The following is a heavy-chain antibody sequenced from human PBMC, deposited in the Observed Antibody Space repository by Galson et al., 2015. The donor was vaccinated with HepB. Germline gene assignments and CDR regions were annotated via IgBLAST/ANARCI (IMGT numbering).Heavy chain of an antibody. D-gene: IGHD3-9*01. Sequence: TLSLTCTVSGGSISSGSYYWSWIRQPAGKGLEWIGRIYTSGSTNYNPSLKSRVTISVDTSKNQFSLKLSSVTAADTAVYYCAATGYYFDDDAPWGQGTLVTVSS. CDR1: GGSISSGSYY. CDR3: AATGYYFDDDAP. V-gene: IGHV4-61*02. CDR2: IYTSGST. J-gene: IGHJ5*02.